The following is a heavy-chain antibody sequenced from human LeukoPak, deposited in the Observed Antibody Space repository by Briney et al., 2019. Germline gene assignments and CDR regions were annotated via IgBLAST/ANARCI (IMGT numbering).Heavy chain of an antibody. J-gene: IGHJ4*02. CDR1: GFTFSSYE. Sequence: GGSLRLSCAASGFTFSSYEMNWVRQAPGKGLEWVSYISSSCSTIYYADSVKGRFTISRDNAKNSLYLQMNSLRAEDTAVYYCARGRAYYYGSGSPELDYWGQGTLVTVSS. D-gene: IGHD3-10*01. V-gene: IGHV3-48*03. CDR2: ISSSCSTI. CDR3: ARGRAYYYGSGSPELDY.